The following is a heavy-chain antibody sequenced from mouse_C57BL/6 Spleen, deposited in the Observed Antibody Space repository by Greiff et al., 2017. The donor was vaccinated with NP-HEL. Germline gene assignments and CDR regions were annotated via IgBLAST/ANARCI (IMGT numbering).Heavy chain of an antibody. CDR3: ARSGYYGNYVGFAY. D-gene: IGHD2-1*01. CDR1: GYTFTSYW. V-gene: IGHV1-69*01. Sequence: QVQLQQPGAELVMPGASVKLSCKASGYTFTSYWMHWVKQRPGQGLEWIGEIDPSDSYTNYNQKFKGKSTLTVDKSSSTAYMQRSSLTSEDSAVYYCARSGYYGNYVGFAYWGQGTLVTVSA. CDR2: IDPSDSYT. J-gene: IGHJ3*01.